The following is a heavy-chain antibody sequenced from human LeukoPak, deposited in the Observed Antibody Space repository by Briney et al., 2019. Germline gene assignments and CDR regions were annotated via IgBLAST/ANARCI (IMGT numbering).Heavy chain of an antibody. CDR1: GFTFSSYA. CDR3: ARGDAKGHAFDI. J-gene: IGHJ3*02. V-gene: IGHV3-23*01. CDR2: ISGSGGST. Sequence: GGSLRLSCAASGFTFSSYAMSWVRQAPGKGLEWVSAISGSGGSTYYADSVKGRFTISRDNAKNSLYLQMNSLRAEDTAVYYCARGDAKGHAFDIWGQGTMVTVSS.